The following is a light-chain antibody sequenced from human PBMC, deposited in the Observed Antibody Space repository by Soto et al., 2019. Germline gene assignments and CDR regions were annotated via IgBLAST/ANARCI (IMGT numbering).Light chain of an antibody. CDR2: GSS. V-gene: IGKV3-20*01. CDR1: QSVSSSY. CDR3: QQYGNSWT. J-gene: IGKJ1*01. Sequence: EIVLTQSPGTLSLSPGERATLSCRASQSVSSSYLAWYQQKPGQAPRLLIYGSSSRATGIPDRFSGNGSGTDFTLTISRLEPEDFAVYYRQQYGNSWTFGQGTKVEI.